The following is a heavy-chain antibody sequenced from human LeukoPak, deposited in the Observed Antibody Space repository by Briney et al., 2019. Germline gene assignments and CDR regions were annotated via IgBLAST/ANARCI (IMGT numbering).Heavy chain of an antibody. CDR3: ARQMGVVPAAGAGFDY. J-gene: IGHJ4*02. Sequence: SETLSLTCTVSGGAISRWCWSWLRQPAGKGLEWIGRFCTTGSTNYSPSLKSRVTMSVDTSKNQFSLNLISVTAADTAVYYCARQMGVVPAAGAGFDYWGQGTLVTVSS. D-gene: IGHD2-2*01. CDR1: GGAISRWC. CDR2: FCTTGST. V-gene: IGHV4-4*07.